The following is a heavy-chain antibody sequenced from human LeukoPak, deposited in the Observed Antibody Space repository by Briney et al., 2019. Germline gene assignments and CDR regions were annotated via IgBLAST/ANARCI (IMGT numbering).Heavy chain of an antibody. Sequence: SETLSLTCAVYGGSFSGYYWSWIRQPPGKGLEWIGEINHSGSTSYNPSLKSRVTISVDTSKNQFSLKLSSVTAADTAVYYCARGLMVIPTTRGTVVVVAARKFDCWGQGTLVTVSS. V-gene: IGHV4-34*01. CDR2: INHSGST. J-gene: IGHJ4*02. CDR1: GGSFSGYY. CDR3: ARGLMVIPTTRGTVVVVAARKFDC. D-gene: IGHD2-15*01.